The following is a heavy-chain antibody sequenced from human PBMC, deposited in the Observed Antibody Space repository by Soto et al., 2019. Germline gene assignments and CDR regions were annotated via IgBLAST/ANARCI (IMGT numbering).Heavy chain of an antibody. V-gene: IGHV1-69*02. CDR3: SLGSWSAETFDI. CDR1: GGTFSTYT. D-gene: IGHD6-13*01. Sequence: QVQLVQSGAEVKKPGSSVKVSCKASGGTFSTYTVVWVRQAPGQGLEWMGRILPMFDITNNAQRFQGGVTMTADKATSTAYLELTSLRSEDTAVYYCSLGSWSAETFDIWGRGTMVTVSS. J-gene: IGHJ3*02. CDR2: ILPMFDIT.